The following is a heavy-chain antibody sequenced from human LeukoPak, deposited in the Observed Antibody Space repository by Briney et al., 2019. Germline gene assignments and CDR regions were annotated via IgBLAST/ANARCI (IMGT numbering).Heavy chain of an antibody. CDR1: GFTFSSYS. V-gene: IGHV3-48*01. J-gene: IGHJ6*03. CDR3: AEDGSSGWFTYYYYYMDV. CDR2: ISSSSSTI. Sequence: GGSLRLSCAASGFTFSSYSMNWVRQAPGKGLEGVSYISSSSSTIYYADSVKGRFTISRDNAKNSLYLQMNSLRAEDTVVYYCAEDGSSGWFTYYYYYMDVWGKGTTVTISS. D-gene: IGHD6-19*01.